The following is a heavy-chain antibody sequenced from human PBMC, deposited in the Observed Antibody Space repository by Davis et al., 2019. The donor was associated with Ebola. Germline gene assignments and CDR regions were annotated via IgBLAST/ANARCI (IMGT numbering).Heavy chain of an antibody. J-gene: IGHJ5*02. D-gene: IGHD3-16*02. V-gene: IGHV1-46*01. Sequence: AASVKVSCKASGYTFTSYYMHWVRQAPGQGLEWMGIINPSGGSTSYAQKFQGRVTMTRDTSTSTAYMELRSLRSDDTAVYYCARDYPLSWFDPWGQGTLVTVSS. CDR3: ARDYPLSWFDP. CDR2: INPSGGST. CDR1: GYTFTSYY.